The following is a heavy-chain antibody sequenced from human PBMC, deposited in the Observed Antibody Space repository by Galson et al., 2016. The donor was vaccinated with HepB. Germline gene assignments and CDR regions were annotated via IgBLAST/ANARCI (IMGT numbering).Heavy chain of an antibody. D-gene: IGHD6-19*01. V-gene: IGHV4-4*02. CDR1: GGSISSTNW. Sequence: SETLSLTCVVSGGSISSTNWWTWVRQPPGKGLEWIGEIYHSGTTKYNPSLKSRVTISVDKSKNQVSLKVRSVTAADTAIYYCARRVAVSGNVDYWGQGTLVTVSS. CDR2: IYHSGTT. J-gene: IGHJ4*02. CDR3: ARRVAVSGNVDY.